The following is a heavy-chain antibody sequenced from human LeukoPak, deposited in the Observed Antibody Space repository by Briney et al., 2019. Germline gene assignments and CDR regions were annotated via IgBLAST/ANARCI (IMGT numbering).Heavy chain of an antibody. V-gene: IGHV4-4*07. D-gene: IGHD1-20*01. CDR3: AKDINWKDDFDI. J-gene: IGHJ3*02. CDR2: IYTSGST. CDR1: NGSISGYY. Sequence: PSETLSLTCTVSNGSISGYYWNWIRQPPGKGLEWIGHIYTSGSTNYNRSPKSRPSLSAHTTKNVFSPKMNSMTAADAAVYYCAKDINWKDDFDIWGQGTMVTVSS.